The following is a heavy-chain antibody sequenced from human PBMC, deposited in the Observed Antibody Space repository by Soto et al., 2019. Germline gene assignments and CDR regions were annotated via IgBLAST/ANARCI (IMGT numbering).Heavy chain of an antibody. V-gene: IGHV4-59*08. CDR1: GGSISSYY. J-gene: IGHJ4*02. D-gene: IGHD4-17*01. Sequence: SETLSLTCTVSGGSISSYYWSWIRQPPGKGLEWIGYIYYSGSTNYNPSLKSRVTISVDTSKNQLSLKLSFVTAADTAVYYCARRYGYYFDYWGQGTLVTVSS. CDR3: ARRYGYYFDY. CDR2: IYYSGST.